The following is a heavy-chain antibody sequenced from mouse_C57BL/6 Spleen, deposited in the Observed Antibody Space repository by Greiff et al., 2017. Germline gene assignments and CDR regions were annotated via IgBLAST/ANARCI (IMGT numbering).Heavy chain of an antibody. CDR1: GFNIKDYY. CDR2: IDPEDGET. Sequence: VQLQQSGAELVKPGASVKLSCTASGFNIKDYYMYWVKQRTEQGLEWIGRIDPEDGETKYAPTFQGTATITADPSSNTAYLQLSSLTSEDTAVYYCARIYYYGSSYEDWYFDVWGTGTTVTVSS. D-gene: IGHD1-1*01. CDR3: ARIYYYGSSYEDWYFDV. J-gene: IGHJ1*03. V-gene: IGHV14-2*01.